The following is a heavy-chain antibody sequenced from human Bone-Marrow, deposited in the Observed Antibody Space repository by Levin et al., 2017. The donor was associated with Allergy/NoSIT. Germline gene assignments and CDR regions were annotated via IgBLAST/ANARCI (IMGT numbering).Heavy chain of an antibody. D-gene: IGHD2-2*01. CDR2: IYYSGST. CDR3: AIYCSSTSCYVKEPFLDY. Sequence: SQTLSLTCTVSGGSISSSSYYWGWIRQPPGKGLEWIGSIYYSGSTYYNPSLKSRVTISVDTSKNQFSLKLSSVTAADTAVYYCAIYCSSTSCYVKEPFLDYWGQGTLVTVSS. CDR1: GGSISSSSYY. J-gene: IGHJ4*02. V-gene: IGHV4-39*01.